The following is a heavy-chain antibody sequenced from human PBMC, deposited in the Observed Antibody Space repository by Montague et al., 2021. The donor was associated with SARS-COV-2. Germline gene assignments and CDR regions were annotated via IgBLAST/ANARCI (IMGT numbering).Heavy chain of an antibody. V-gene: IGHV3-13*04. Sequence: SLRLSCAAFGFTFGGYDMNWVHQAPGKGLEWVSAIGIGGDTYYLGSVKGRFIISRENAKNSLYLQMNSLRVGDTAVYYCARGGEWSSSSLPDYWGQGTLVTVSS. CDR2: IGIGGDT. J-gene: IGHJ4*02. CDR1: GFTFGGYD. D-gene: IGHD6-6*01. CDR3: ARGGEWSSSSLPDY.